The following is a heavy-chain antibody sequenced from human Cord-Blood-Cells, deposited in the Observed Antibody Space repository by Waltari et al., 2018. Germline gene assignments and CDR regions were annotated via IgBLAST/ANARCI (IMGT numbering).Heavy chain of an antibody. CDR1: GYTFTAYY. Sequence: QVQLVQSGAEVKKPGASVKVSCKASGYTFTAYYMHWVRQAPGQGLEWMGRINPNRGGTNYAQKFQGRVTMTRDTSISTAYMELSRLRSDDTAVYYCARSLTGDLDYWGQGTLVTVSS. D-gene: IGHD7-27*01. J-gene: IGHJ4*02. CDR2: INPNRGGT. CDR3: ARSLTGDLDY. V-gene: IGHV1-2*06.